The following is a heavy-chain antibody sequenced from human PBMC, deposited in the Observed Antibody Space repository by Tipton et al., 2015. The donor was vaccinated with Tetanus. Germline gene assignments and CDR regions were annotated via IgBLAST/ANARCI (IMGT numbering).Heavy chain of an antibody. D-gene: IGHD2-21*02. V-gene: IGHV3-74*01. CDR1: GFTFRNYW. Sequence: GSLRLSCAASGFTFRNYWMHWVRQAPGKGLVWVSRLNGDGTSISYADSVKGRFTISRDNAKNTLYLQMNSLRAEDTAVYSCARGMAEASNCGGDCYSDYWGQGTLVTVSS. CDR2: LNGDGTSI. J-gene: IGHJ4*02. CDR3: ARGMAEASNCGGDCYSDY.